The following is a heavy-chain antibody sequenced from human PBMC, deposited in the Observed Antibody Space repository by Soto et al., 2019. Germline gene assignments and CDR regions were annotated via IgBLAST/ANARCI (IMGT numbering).Heavy chain of an antibody. CDR1: EFTFSSYS. CDR3: ARASPSAYYYYYMDV. Sequence: GGSLRLSCAASEFTFSSYSMNWVRQAPGKGLEWVSYISSSGNTIYYADSMKGRFTISRDNAKNSLYLQVSSLRAEDTAVYFCARASPSAYYYYYMDVWGKGTTVTV. J-gene: IGHJ6*03. D-gene: IGHD2-2*01. CDR2: ISSSGNTI. V-gene: IGHV3-48*01.